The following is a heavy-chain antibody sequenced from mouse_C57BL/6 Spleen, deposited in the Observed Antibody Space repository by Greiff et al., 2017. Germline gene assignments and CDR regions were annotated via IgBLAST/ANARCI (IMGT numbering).Heavy chain of an antibody. CDR3: SRAPTGPYWYFDV. V-gene: IGHV1-26*01. CDR1: GYTFTSYG. Sequence: VQLQQSGAELARPGASVKLSCKASGYTFTSYGISWVKQSHGKSLEWTGDINPNNGGTSYNQKFKGKGTLTVDKSSSTDYMELRSLTSEDSAFYYWSRAPTGPYWYFDVWGTVTTVPVSS. CDR2: INPNNGGT. D-gene: IGHD4-1*02. J-gene: IGHJ1*03.